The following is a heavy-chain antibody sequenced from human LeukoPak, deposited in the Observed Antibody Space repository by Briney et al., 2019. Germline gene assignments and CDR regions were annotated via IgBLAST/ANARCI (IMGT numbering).Heavy chain of an antibody. Sequence: SETLSLTSTVSGGSISSGDYYWSWIRQPPGKGLEWIWYIYYSGSTYYNPSLKSRVTISVDTSKNQFSLELSSVTAADTAVYYCARDAPYYYDSSGYYLDAFDIWGQGTMVTVSS. CDR2: IYYSGST. J-gene: IGHJ3*02. V-gene: IGHV4-30-4*01. D-gene: IGHD3-22*01. CDR1: GGSISSGDYY. CDR3: ARDAPYYYDSSGYYLDAFDI.